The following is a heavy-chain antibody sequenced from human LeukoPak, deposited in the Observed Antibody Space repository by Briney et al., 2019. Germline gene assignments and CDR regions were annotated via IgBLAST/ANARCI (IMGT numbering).Heavy chain of an antibody. CDR1: GYTFTSYD. V-gene: IGHV1-8*01. CDR2: MNPNSGNT. CDR3: ARAGGITMVRGDFDY. J-gene: IGHJ4*02. D-gene: IGHD3-10*01. Sequence: EASVKVSFKASGYTFTSYDINWVRQAPGQGLEWMGWMNPNSGNTGYAQKFQGRVTMTRNTSISTAYMELSSLRSEDTAVYYCARAGGITMVRGDFDYWGQGTLVTVSS.